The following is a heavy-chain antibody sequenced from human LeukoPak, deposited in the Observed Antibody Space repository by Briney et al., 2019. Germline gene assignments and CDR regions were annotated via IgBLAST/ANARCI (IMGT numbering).Heavy chain of an antibody. V-gene: IGHV4-4*07. J-gene: IGHJ4*02. Sequence: SETLSLTCTVSGGSISSYYWSWIRQPAGKGLEWIGRIYTSGSTNYNPSLKSRVTISVDTSKNQFSLKLSSVTAADTAVYYCARKSGSYYHGHIDYWGQGTLVTVSS. D-gene: IGHD1-26*01. CDR1: GGSISSYY. CDR3: ARKSGSYYHGHIDY. CDR2: IYTSGST.